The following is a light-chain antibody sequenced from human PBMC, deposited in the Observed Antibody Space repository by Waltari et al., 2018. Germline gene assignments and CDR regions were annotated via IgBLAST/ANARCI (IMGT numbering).Light chain of an antibody. CDR3: HQYKSYPIT. J-gene: IGKJ3*01. CDR1: QDISNL. V-gene: IGKV1-16*01. Sequence: DIQMTQSPSSLSASVGDRVTITCRAIQDISNLVAWFQQKPGKAPKSLVYLISTLQSGVPSRFSGSGSGTNFTLTISSLQPEDFATYYCHQYKSYPITFGPGTKVDIK. CDR2: LIS.